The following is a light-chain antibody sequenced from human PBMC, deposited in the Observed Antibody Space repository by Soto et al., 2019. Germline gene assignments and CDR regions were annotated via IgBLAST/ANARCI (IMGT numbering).Light chain of an antibody. CDR2: HAS. V-gene: IGKV1-5*02. J-gene: IGKJ1*01. Sequence: IPLTQSPSTLSASVGDVVTVIFRASQSISTWLAWYQLKPGKAPKLLIYHASTLESGVPSRFSGSGSGTEFTLTISSLQPDDFATYYCQQYNSYRTFGQGTKVDIK. CDR1: QSISTW. CDR3: QQYNSYRT.